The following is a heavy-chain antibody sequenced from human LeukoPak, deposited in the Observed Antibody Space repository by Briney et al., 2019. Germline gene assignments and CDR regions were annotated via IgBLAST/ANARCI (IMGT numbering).Heavy chain of an antibody. Sequence: GGSLRLSCAASGFTFSNYWMSWVRQAPGKGLEWVANIKQYGSEKYYVDSVKGRFTISRDNAKNSLYLQMNSLRAEDTAVYHCARGDYFGSGTSFIDAFDIWGQGTMVTVS. V-gene: IGHV3-7*01. CDR1: GFTFSNYW. CDR3: ARGDYFGSGTSFIDAFDI. J-gene: IGHJ3*02. D-gene: IGHD3-10*01. CDR2: IKQYGSEK.